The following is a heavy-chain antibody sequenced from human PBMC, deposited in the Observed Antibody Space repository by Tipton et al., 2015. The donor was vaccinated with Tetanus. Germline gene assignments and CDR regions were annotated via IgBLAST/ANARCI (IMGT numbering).Heavy chain of an antibody. CDR3: VRLVEMTTCFDF. D-gene: IGHD5-24*01. CDR1: GGSISSSDYY. V-gene: IGHV4-39*01. J-gene: IGHJ4*02. CDR2: IYYIGIP. Sequence: TLSLTCTLSGGSISSSDYYWSWVRQPPGEGLEWIGSIYYIGIPYYNPSLKSRVTISVDTSKDQFSLKLSSVTAADTAMYYCVRLVEMTTCFDFWGQGTLVTVSS.